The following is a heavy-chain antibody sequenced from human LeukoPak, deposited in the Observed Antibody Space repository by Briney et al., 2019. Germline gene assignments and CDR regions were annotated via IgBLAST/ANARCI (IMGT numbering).Heavy chain of an antibody. J-gene: IGHJ4*02. CDR2: INPNSGGT. Sequence: ASVKVSCKASGYTFTGYYMHWVRQAPGQGLEWMGWINPNSGGTNYAQKFQGRVTMTRDTSISTAYMELSSLRSEDTAVYYCARDLSTGSGSFTYYFDYWGQGTLVTVSS. CDR3: ARDLSTGSGSFTYYFDY. V-gene: IGHV1-2*02. D-gene: IGHD1-26*01. CDR1: GYTFTGYY.